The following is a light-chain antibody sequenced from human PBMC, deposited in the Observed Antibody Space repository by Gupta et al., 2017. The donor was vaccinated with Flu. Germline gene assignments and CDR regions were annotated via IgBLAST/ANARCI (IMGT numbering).Light chain of an antibody. CDR2: RDN. CDR3: QAWDKITAAV. J-gene: IGLJ2*01. Sequence: SGYDLGNRYTNWYQQEPGRPPVLLVCRDNKRPSGIPERFSGSSSGNTATLTISGTRTMDEADYYCQAWDKITAAVFGGGTKLTVL. V-gene: IGLV3-1*01. CDR1: DLGNRY.